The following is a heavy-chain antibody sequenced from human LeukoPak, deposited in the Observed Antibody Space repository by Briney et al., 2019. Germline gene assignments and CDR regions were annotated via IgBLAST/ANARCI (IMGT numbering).Heavy chain of an antibody. CDR3: ARGGNAFDI. Sequence: AGGSLRLSCAASGFTFSSYNMNWARQAPGKGLEWVSSISSSSNYIYYADSVKGRFTISRDNAKNSLYLQMNSLRAEDTAVYYCARGGNAFDIWGQGTMVTVSS. V-gene: IGHV3-21*01. J-gene: IGHJ3*02. D-gene: IGHD3-10*01. CDR2: ISSSSNYI. CDR1: GFTFSSYN.